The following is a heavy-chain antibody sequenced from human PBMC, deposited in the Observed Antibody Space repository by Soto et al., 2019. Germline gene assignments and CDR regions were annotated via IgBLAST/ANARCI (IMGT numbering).Heavy chain of an antibody. V-gene: IGHV4-4*07. CDR2: IYTSGST. CDR3: ARDLYGGNSEGGGHYYFEGMEV. J-gene: IGHJ6*04. CDR1: AGSLRSYY. D-gene: IGHD4-17*01. Sequence: PDTLCLTCSGSAGSLRSYYWIWIRQPAGKGLEWIGRIYTSGSTNYNPSLKTRVTMSVDTSKNQFSLKLSSVTAADTAVYDCARDLYGGNSEGGGHYYFEGMEVWGKGTTGT.